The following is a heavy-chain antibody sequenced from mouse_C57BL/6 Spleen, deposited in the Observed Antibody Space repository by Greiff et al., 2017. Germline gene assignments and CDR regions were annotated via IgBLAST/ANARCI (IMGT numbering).Heavy chain of an antibody. J-gene: IGHJ1*03. D-gene: IGHD1-1*01. CDR2: INPNNGGA. CDR1: GYTFTDYY. CDR3: AREGITRLYFDV. Sequence: VQLQQSGPELVKPGASVKISCKASGYTFTDYYMNWVKQSHGKSLEWIGDINPNNGGASYNQKFKGKATLTVDKSSSTAYMELRSLTSKDSAVYYCAREGITRLYFDVWGTGTTVTVSS. V-gene: IGHV1-26*01.